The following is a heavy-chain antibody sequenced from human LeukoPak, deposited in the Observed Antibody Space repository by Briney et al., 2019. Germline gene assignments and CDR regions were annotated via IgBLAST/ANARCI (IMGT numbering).Heavy chain of an antibody. V-gene: IGHV3-64*01. CDR1: GFTFSSYV. J-gene: IGHJ4*02. Sequence: TGGSLRLSCATSGFTFSSYVMSWVRQAPGKGLEYVSAVNSNGRNTFYASSVKGRFTISRDNSKNTLFLQMGGLRAEDMAVYYCVRDMRGNYYDTWGQGTLVTVSS. CDR3: VRDMRGNYYDT. D-gene: IGHD3-22*01. CDR2: VNSNGRNT.